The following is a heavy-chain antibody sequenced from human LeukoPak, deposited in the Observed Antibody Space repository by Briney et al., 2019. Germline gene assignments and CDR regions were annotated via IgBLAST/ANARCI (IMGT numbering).Heavy chain of an antibody. V-gene: IGHV1-69*13. CDR2: IVPIFGTA. J-gene: IGHJ3*02. Sequence: ASAMVSCKASGGTFSSYAISWVRQAPGQGLEWMGGIVPIFGTANYAQKFQGRVTITADESTSTAYMELSSLRSEDTAVYYCARDSPNVSRVVVINRVAAFDIWGQGTMVTVSS. CDR3: ARDSPNVSRVVVINRVAAFDI. CDR1: GGTFSSYA. D-gene: IGHD3-22*01.